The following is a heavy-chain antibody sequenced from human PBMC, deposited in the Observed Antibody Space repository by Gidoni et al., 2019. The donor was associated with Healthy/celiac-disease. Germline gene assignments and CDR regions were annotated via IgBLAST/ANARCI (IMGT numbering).Heavy chain of an antibody. CDR2: IYYSGST. D-gene: IGHD4-17*01. V-gene: IGHV4-30-4*01. CDR3: ARGELDDYGGRGGAFDI. J-gene: IGHJ3*02. Sequence: QVQLQESGPGLVKPSQTLSLTCTVTGGFISSGDYYWSWIRQHPGKGLEWIGYIYYSGSTYYNPSLKSRVTISVDTSKNQFSLKLSSVTAADTAVYYCARGELDDYGGRGGAFDIWGQGTMVTVSS. CDR1: GGFISSGDYY.